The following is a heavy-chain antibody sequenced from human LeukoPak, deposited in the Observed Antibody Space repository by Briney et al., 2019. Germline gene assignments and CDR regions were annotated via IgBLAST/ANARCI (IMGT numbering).Heavy chain of an antibody. CDR3: ARISSGWLPHFDY. Sequence: GGSLRLSCAASGFTFSSYGMHWVRQAPGKGLEWVAVIWYDGSNKYYADSVKGRFTISRDNSKNTLYLQMNSLRAEDTAVYYCARISSGWLPHFDYWGQGTLVTVSS. CDR2: IWYDGSNK. CDR1: GFTFSSYG. J-gene: IGHJ4*02. V-gene: IGHV3-33*01. D-gene: IGHD6-19*01.